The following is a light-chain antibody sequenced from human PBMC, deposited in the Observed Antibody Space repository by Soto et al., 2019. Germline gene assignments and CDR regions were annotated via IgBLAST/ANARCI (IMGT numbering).Light chain of an antibody. CDR2: AAS. CDR1: QGISNY. V-gene: IGKV1-27*01. CDR3: HRYNSAPFT. J-gene: IGKJ3*01. Sequence: DIQMTQSPSSLSASVGDRVTITCRAGQGISNYLAWYQQRPGRAPKLLIYAASTLQSGVPSRFSGSGSGTDFTLTISSLQPEDVATYFCHRYNSAPFTFGPGTKVVIK.